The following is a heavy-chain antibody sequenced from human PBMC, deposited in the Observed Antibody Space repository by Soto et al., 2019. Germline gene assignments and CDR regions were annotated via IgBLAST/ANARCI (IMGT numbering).Heavy chain of an antibody. V-gene: IGHV3-15*01. D-gene: IGHD4-17*01. CDR2: IKSKTDGGTT. CDR3: TTDHGYGGNSDAFDI. Sequence: GGSLRLSCAASGFTFSNAWMSWVRQAPGKGLEWVGRIKSKTDGGTTDYAAPVKGRFTISRDDSKNTLYLQMNSLKTEDTAVYYCTTDHGYGGNSDAFDIWGQGTMVTVSS. CDR1: GFTFSNAW. J-gene: IGHJ3*02.